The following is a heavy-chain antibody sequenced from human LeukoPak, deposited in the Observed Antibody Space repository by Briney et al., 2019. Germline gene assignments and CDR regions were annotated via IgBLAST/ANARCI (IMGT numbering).Heavy chain of an antibody. Sequence: GGSLRLSCAASGFTFSSYAMHWVRQAPGKGLEWVAVISYDGSNKYYADSVKGRFTISRDNSKNTLYLQMNSLRAEDTAVYYCAKKPPGYSGSYYVVFDYWGQGTLVTVSS. CDR2: ISYDGSNK. D-gene: IGHD1-26*01. J-gene: IGHJ4*02. CDR1: GFTFSSYA. V-gene: IGHV3-30-3*02. CDR3: AKKPPGYSGSYYVVFDY.